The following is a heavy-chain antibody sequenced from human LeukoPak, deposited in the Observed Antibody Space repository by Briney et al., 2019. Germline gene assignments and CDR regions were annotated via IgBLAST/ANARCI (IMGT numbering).Heavy chain of an antibody. J-gene: IGHJ5*02. CDR3: ARAHCSGGSCYLNVHNWFDP. CDR1: GGSLSSGGYY. D-gene: IGHD2-15*01. V-gene: IGHV4-30-4*08. Sequence: KPSETLSLTCSVSGGSLSSGGYYWSWIRQHPGKGLEWIGYIYYSGSTYYNPSLKSRVTISVDTSKNQFSLKLSSVTAADTAVYYCARAHCSGGSCYLNVHNWFDPWGQGTLVTVSS. CDR2: IYYSGST.